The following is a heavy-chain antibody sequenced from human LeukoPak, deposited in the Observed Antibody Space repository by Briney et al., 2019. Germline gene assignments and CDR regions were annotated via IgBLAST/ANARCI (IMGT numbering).Heavy chain of an antibody. CDR1: GFTFGDYA. CDR3: TRKPIDY. J-gene: IGHJ4*02. V-gene: IGHV3-49*04. Sequence: GGSLRLSCTTSGFTFGDYALSWVRQAPGRGLEWVGFIRSKAYGGTTEYAASVKGRFTISRDDFKSIAYLQMNSLKTEDTAVYYCTRKPIDYWGQGTLVTVSS. CDR2: IRSKAYGGTT.